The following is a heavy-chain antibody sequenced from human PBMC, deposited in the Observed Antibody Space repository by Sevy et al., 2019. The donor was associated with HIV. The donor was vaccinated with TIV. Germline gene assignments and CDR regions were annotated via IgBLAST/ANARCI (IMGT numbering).Heavy chain of an antibody. CDR2: INWNSGNI. CDR1: GFTFDEYG. J-gene: IGHJ4*02. D-gene: IGHD6-13*01. V-gene: IGHV3-9*01. CDR3: AKVISIEGGIAAVGTGIFDF. Sequence: GGSLRLSCAASGFTFDEYGMHWVRQAPGKGLEWVSGINWNSGNIGYADSVKGRFTISRDNAKKSLYLQMNSLRAEDTALYYCAKVISIEGGIAAVGTGIFDFWGQGTLVTVSS.